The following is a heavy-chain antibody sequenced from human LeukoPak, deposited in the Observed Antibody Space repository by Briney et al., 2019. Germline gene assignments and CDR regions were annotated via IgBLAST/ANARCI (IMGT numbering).Heavy chain of an antibody. CDR3: ARGIAAAGTFYFDY. J-gene: IGHJ4*02. V-gene: IGHV3-53*01. Sequence: GGSLRLSCAASGFTVSSNYMSWVRQAPGKGLEWVSVIYSGGSTYYADSVKGRFTISRDNSKNTLYLQMNSLRAEDTAVYYCARGIAAAGTFYFDYWGQGTLVTVSS. D-gene: IGHD6-13*01. CDR1: GFTVSSNY. CDR2: IYSGGST.